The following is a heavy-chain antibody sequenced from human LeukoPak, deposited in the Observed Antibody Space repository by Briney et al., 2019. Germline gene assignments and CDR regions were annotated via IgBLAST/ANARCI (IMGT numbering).Heavy chain of an antibody. Sequence: SETLSLTCTVSGGSISSSSYYWGWIRQPPGKGLEWIGSIYYSGSTYYNPSLKSRVTISVDTSKNQFSLKLSSVTAADTAVYYCARDGVQGSILWGQGTLVTVSS. V-gene: IGHV4-39*07. CDR2: IYYSGST. CDR1: GGSISSSSYY. J-gene: IGHJ4*02. CDR3: ARDGVQGSIL. D-gene: IGHD1-1*01.